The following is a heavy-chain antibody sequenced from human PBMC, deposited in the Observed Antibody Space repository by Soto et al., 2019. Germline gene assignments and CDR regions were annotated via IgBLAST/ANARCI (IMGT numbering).Heavy chain of an antibody. Sequence: SETLSLTCTVSGGSISSYYWSWIRQPAGKGLEWIGRIYASGSTNYNPSLKSRVTMSVDTSNNQFSLKLTSVTAPDTAVYYCARGTTGQDDYWGQGTLVTVSS. CDR2: IYASGST. CDR1: GGSISSYY. V-gene: IGHV4-4*07. J-gene: IGHJ4*02. D-gene: IGHD1-7*01. CDR3: ARGTTGQDDY.